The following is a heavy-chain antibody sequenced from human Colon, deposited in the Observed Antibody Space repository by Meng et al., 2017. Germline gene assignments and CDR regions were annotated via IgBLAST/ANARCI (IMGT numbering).Heavy chain of an antibody. Sequence: LSLTCAASGFTFSSHAMHWVRQAPGKGLEWVAVISYDGSNKYYADSVKGRFTISRDNSKNTLYLQMNSLRAEDAAVYYCARESVAAIPGTFYYYYGMDFWGQGTTVTVSS. CDR2: ISYDGSNK. D-gene: IGHD6-19*01. CDR1: GFTFSSHA. J-gene: IGHJ6*02. CDR3: ARESVAAIPGTFYYYYGMDF. V-gene: IGHV3-30*01.